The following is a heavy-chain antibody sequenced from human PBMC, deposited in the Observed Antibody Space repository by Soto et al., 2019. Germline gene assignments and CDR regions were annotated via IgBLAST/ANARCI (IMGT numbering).Heavy chain of an antibody. CDR2: IYHSGST. CDR1: GGSISSSNW. J-gene: IGHJ5*02. CDR3: ARDSGSPTVNYNWFDP. V-gene: IGHV4-4*02. D-gene: IGHD4-17*01. Sequence: ASETLSLTCAVSGGSISSSNWWSWVRQSPGKGLEWIGEIYHSGSTKYNPSLKSRVTISVDKSKNQFSLKLTSVTAADTAVYYCARDSGSPTVNYNWFDPWGQGTLVTVSS.